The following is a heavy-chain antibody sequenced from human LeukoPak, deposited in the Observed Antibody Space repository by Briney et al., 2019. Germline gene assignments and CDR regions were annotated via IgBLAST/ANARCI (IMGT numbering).Heavy chain of an antibody. J-gene: IGHJ3*02. D-gene: IGHD3-3*01. V-gene: IGHV3-23*01. CDR3: AKDHEWFQGRGSAFDI. CDR2: ISGSGGST. Sequence: GGSLRLSCAASGFTFSNYAMSWVRQAPGEGLEWVSAISGSGGSTYYADSVKGRFTISRDNSKNTLYLQMNSLRAEDTAVYYCAKDHEWFQGRGSAFDIWGQGTMVTVSS. CDR1: GFTFSNYA.